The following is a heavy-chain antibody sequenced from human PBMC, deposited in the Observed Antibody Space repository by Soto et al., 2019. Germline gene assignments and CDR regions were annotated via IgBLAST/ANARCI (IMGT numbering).Heavy chain of an antibody. CDR2: IKANSGNT. CDR3: AIADYGDDDY. D-gene: IGHD4-17*01. J-gene: IGHJ4*02. V-gene: IGHV1-18*04. CDR1: GYTFSTST. Sequence: LVQSGAEAKKPGASVKVSCKASGYTFSTSTISWVRQAPGQGLEWMGWIKANSGNTHYAPKLQGRVTMTPDTSTSTAYMELRSLTSDDTAMYYCAIADYGDDDYWGQGTLVTVSS.